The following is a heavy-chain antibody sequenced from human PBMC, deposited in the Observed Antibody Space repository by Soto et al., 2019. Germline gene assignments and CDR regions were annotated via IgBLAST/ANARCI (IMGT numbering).Heavy chain of an antibody. CDR2: VYYTGTS. Sequence: SETLSLTCIVSGDSVTIGRSYWTWIRQPPGKGLEWIGNVYYTGTSNYNPSLKSRVTISIDMSKNQFSLKLNSATAADTAVYFCARDXKVDTDMGGYYYYDMDVWGQGTTVTVSS. D-gene: IGHD5-18*01. CDR3: ARDXKVDTDMGGYYYYDMDV. CDR1: GDSVTIGRSY. V-gene: IGHV4-61*01. J-gene: IGHJ6*02.